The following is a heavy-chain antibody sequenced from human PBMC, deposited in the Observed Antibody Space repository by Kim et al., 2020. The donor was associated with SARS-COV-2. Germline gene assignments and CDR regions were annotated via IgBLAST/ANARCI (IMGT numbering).Heavy chain of an antibody. CDR3: ARGLSGSFSANDQ. D-gene: IGHD1-26*01. V-gene: IGHV1-18*01. J-gene: IGHJ4*02. Sequence: KYAQKLQGRVTMTTDTSTSTAYLEVRSLRSDDTAIYFCARGLSGSFSANDQWGQGTLVTVSS.